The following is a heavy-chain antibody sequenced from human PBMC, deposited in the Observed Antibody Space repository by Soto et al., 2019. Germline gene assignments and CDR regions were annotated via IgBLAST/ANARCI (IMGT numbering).Heavy chain of an antibody. V-gene: IGHV3-9*01. J-gene: IGHJ4*02. D-gene: IGHD6-6*01. Sequence: EVQLVESGGGLVQPGRSLRLSCAASGFTFDDYAMHWVRQAPGKGLEWVSGISWNSGSIGYADSVKGRFTISRDNAKNSLYLQINSLRAEDTALYYCAKDKGESSSEAMGFDYWGQGTLVTVSS. CDR1: GFTFDDYA. CDR3: AKDKGESSSEAMGFDY. CDR2: ISWNSGSI.